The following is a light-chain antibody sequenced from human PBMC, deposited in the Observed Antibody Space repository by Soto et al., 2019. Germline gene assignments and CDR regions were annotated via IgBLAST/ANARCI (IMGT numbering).Light chain of an antibody. CDR3: QQYNTWLRT. CDR2: GAS. J-gene: IGKJ1*01. CDR1: QSVSNN. Sequence: EIVMTQSPATLSVSPGERATLSCRASQSVSNNLAWYQQKPGQAPRLLIYGASTRATGIPARFSGSGSGTEFTLTVSSLQSEDCAVYHCQQYNTWLRTFGQGTKVEIK. V-gene: IGKV3-15*01.